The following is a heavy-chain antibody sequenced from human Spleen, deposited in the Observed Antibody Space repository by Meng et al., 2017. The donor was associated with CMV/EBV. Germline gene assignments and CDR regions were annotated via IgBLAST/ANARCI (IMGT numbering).Heavy chain of an antibody. CDR1: GFPFSAYS. CDR3: ARDYSGTSCDY. CDR2: ITSTTNYI. J-gene: IGHJ4*02. Sequence: GESLKISCAASGFPFSAYSMNWVRQAPGKGLEWVASITSTTNYIYYSDSVRGRFTISRDNAKNSLYLQMNNPRAEDTATYYCARDYSGTSCDYWGQGTLVTVSS. D-gene: IGHD5-12*01. V-gene: IGHV3-21*01.